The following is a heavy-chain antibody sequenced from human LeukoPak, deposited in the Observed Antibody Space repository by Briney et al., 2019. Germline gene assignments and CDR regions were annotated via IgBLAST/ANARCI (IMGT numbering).Heavy chain of an antibody. V-gene: IGHV3-21*01. CDR1: GFTVSSNY. Sequence: GGSLRLSCAASGFTVSSNYMHWVRQAPGKGLEWVSSISSSSSYIYYADSVKGRFTISRDNAKNSLYLQMNSLRAEDTAVYYCARAHLHTRFNYWGQGTLVTVSS. CDR3: ARAHLHTRFNY. CDR2: ISSSSSYI. J-gene: IGHJ4*02. D-gene: IGHD1-26*01.